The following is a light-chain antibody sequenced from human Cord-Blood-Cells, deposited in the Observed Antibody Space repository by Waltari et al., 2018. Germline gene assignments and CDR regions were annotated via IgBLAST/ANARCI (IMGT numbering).Light chain of an antibody. Sequence: QSALTQPPSVSGSPGQSVTISCTGTSSDVGMYTRVSWYQQPPGTAPKLMIYEVSNRPSGVPDRFSGSKSGNTASLTISGLQAEDEADYYCSSYTSSSTYVFGTGTKVTVL. CDR2: EVS. V-gene: IGLV2-18*02. J-gene: IGLJ1*01. CDR1: SSDVGMYTR. CDR3: SSYTSSSTYV.